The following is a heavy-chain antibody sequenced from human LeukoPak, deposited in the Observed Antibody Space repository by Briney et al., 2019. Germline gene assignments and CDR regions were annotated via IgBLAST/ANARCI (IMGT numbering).Heavy chain of an antibody. CDR2: INHSGST. CDR1: GGSFSGYY. V-gene: IGHV4-34*01. Sequence: SETLSLTCAVYGGSFSGYYWSWIRQPPGKGLEWIGEINHSGSTNYNPSLKSRVTISVDTSKNQFSLKLSSVTAADTAVYYCARELGIVVVTWGQGTLVTVSS. CDR3: ARELGIVVVT. D-gene: IGHD2-21*01. J-gene: IGHJ5*02.